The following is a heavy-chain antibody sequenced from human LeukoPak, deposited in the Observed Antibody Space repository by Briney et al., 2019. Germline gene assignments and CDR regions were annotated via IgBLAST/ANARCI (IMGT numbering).Heavy chain of an antibody. D-gene: IGHD5-18*01. V-gene: IGHV3-30-3*01. Sequence: GGSLRLSCAASGFTFSSYAMHWVRQAPGKGLEWVAVISYDGSNKYYADSVKGRFTISRDNSKNTLYLQMNSLRAEDTAVYYCARDRHAAMVGLFDYWGQGTLVTVSS. CDR3: ARDRHAAMVGLFDY. CDR2: ISYDGSNK. CDR1: GFTFSSYA. J-gene: IGHJ4*02.